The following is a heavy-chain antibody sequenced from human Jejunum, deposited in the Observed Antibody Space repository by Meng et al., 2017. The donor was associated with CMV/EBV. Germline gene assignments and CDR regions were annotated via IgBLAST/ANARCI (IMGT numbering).Heavy chain of an antibody. Sequence: FAASGFTFTVYWIYWVRQAPGKGLLWVSRISPDGITTHYADSVKGRFTISRDNAKNTVHLQMNSLRGDDTAVYFCIRDAGRGGDFDNWGQGTLVTVSS. CDR1: GFTFTVYW. CDR2: ISPDGITT. CDR3: IRDAGRGGDFDN. J-gene: IGHJ4*02. V-gene: IGHV3-74*01. D-gene: IGHD3-10*01.